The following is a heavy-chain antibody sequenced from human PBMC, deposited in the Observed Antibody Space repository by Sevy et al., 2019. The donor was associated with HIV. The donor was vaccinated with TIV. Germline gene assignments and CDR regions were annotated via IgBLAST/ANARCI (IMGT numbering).Heavy chain of an antibody. CDR1: GFTFSSFG. CDR2: ISGTGGST. Sequence: GRSLRLSCEASGFTFSSFGMSWVRQAPGKGLEWVSGISGTGGSTYYADSVKGRFTISRDNSKNTLDIHMISLRAEDTAVYYCAKDGGRNWDQFFFDYWGQGTLVTVSS. D-gene: IGHD7-27*01. J-gene: IGHJ4*02. CDR3: AKDGGRNWDQFFFDY. V-gene: IGHV3-23*01.